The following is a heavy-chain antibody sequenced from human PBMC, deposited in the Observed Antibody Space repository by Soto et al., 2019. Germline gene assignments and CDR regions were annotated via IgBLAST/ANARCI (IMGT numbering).Heavy chain of an antibody. CDR3: ARVYPSDTRYGYVGNNWFDP. V-gene: IGHV1-46*03. Sequence: QVQLVQSGAEVKKPGASVKVSCKASGYTFTSYYMHWVRQAPGQGLEWMGIINPSGGSTSYAQKCRGRVTMTKGTSASSVYRELGSLGSEDTAVYYCARVYPSDTRYGYVGNNWFDPWGQGTLVTVSS. CDR1: GYTFTSYY. D-gene: IGHD5-18*01. CDR2: INPSGGST. J-gene: IGHJ5*02.